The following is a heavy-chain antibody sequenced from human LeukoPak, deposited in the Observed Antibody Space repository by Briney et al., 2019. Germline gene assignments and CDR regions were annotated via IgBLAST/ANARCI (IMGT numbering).Heavy chain of an antibody. CDR1: GFTFSDYY. CDR3: ARDLLGVTTRNWFDP. Sequence: PGGSLRLSCAASGFTFSDYYMNWIRRAPGKGLEWLSYISSGGSIIHYADSVKGRFTISRDNAKNSLYLQMNSLRAEDTAVYYCARDLLGVTTRNWFDPWGQGTLVTVSS. J-gene: IGHJ5*02. CDR2: ISSGGSII. D-gene: IGHD2-21*02. V-gene: IGHV3-11*01.